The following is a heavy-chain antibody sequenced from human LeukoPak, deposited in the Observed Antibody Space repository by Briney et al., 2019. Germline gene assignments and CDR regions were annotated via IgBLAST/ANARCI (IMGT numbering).Heavy chain of an antibody. CDR2: IIPIFGTA. Sequence: SVKVPCKASGGTFSSYAINWVRQAPGQGLEWMGGIIPIFGTANYAQKFQDRVTITADESTSTAYMELSSLRSEDTAIYYCASRLYCSNTRCRNFPFAYWGQGTLVTVSS. CDR3: ASRLYCSNTRCRNFPFAY. V-gene: IGHV1-69*01. CDR1: GGTFSSYA. J-gene: IGHJ4*02. D-gene: IGHD2-2*01.